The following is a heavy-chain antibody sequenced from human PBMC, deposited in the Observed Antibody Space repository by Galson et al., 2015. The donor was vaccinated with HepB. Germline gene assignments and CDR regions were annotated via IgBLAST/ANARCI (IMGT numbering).Heavy chain of an antibody. Sequence: SLRLSCAASGFTSRSHAIHWVRQAPGKGLEWVSCISGSSGSLFYADSVKGRFTISRDNAQNFVYLQMNNLRIEDTALYYCVRLGDDFFGGFYYWGQGTLVTVSS. CDR1: GFTSRSHA. J-gene: IGHJ4*02. CDR3: VRLGDDFFGGFYY. D-gene: IGHD3-3*01. V-gene: IGHV3-9*02. CDR2: ISGSSGSL.